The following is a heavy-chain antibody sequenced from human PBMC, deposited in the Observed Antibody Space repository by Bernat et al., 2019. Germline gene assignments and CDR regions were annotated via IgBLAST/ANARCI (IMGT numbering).Heavy chain of an antibody. Sequence: QLQLQESGPGLVKPSETLSLTCTVSGGSISSSSYSWGWIRQPPGKGLEWIGSIYYSGSTYYNPSLKSRVTISVDTSKNQFSLKLSSVTAADTAVYYCARPSGYYYGAIDYWGQGTLVTVSS. D-gene: IGHD3-22*01. CDR2: IYYSGST. J-gene: IGHJ4*02. CDR3: ARPSGYYYGAIDY. V-gene: IGHV4-39*01. CDR1: GGSISSSSYS.